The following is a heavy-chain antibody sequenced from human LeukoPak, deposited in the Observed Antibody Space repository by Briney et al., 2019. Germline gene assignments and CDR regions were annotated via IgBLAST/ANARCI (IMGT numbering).Heavy chain of an antibody. CDR3: AKNVVFTRYFDS. CDR2: ISGGGRTT. J-gene: IGHJ4*02. Sequence: GGSLRLSCAASEFTFSSYWMNWVRQAPGKGLRWVSVISGGGRTTEYADSVKGRFTVSRDNSVNTLSLHMDSLRVEDTAIYYCAKNVVFTRYFDSWGQGTLVTVSS. CDR1: EFTFSSYW. D-gene: IGHD2-21*01. V-gene: IGHV3-23*01.